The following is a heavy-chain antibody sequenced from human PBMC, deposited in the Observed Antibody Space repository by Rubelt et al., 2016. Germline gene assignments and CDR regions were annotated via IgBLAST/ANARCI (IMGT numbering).Heavy chain of an antibody. J-gene: IGHJ2*01. CDR3: AMDLGVAKTNNWYFDL. V-gene: IGHV3-7*04. CDR2: IKGDGSAR. D-gene: IGHD1-26*01. Sequence: EVQLVESGGGLVQPGGSLRLSCAASGFTFRTYWMSWVRQAPGKGLEWVADIKGDGSARAYVESVRRGCTVYSEHAKESMTLKISVLRDEDTAVYDCAMDLGVAKTNNWYFDLWGRGTLVTVSS. CDR1: GFTFRTYW.